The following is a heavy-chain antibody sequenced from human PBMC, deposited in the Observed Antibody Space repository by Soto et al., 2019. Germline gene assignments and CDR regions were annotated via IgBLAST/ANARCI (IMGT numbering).Heavy chain of an antibody. CDR1: GGSISRGGYY. V-gene: IGHV4-31*03. J-gene: IGHJ3*02. CDR2: IYYSGST. D-gene: IGHD3-10*01. Sequence: SDTLSLTCTVSGGSISRGGYYWSWIRQHRGKGMDWIGYIYYSGSTYYNPSLKSRVTISVDTSKNQFSLKLSSVTAADTAVYYCARTLVRGVIITLDAFDIWGQGTMGTVSS. CDR3: ARTLVRGVIITLDAFDI.